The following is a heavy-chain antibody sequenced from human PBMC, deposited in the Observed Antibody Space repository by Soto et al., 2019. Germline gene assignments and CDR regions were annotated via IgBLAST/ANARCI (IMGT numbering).Heavy chain of an antibody. CDR1: GFTFSSYS. J-gene: IGHJ4*02. V-gene: IGHV3-48*01. Sequence: GGSLRLSCAASGFTFSSYSMNWVRQAPGKGLEWVSYISSSSSTIYYADSVKGRFTISRDNAKNSLYLQMNSLRAEDTAVYYCARDRRAGRFGELFDYWGQGTLVTVSS. D-gene: IGHD3-10*01. CDR3: ARDRRAGRFGELFDY. CDR2: ISSSSSTI.